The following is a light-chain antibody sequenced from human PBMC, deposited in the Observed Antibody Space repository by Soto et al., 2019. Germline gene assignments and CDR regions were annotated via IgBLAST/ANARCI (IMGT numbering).Light chain of an antibody. J-gene: IGLJ1*01. V-gene: IGLV2-14*01. CDR3: SSYTTSTTYV. CDR1: SSDVGRYNY. CDR2: DVS. Sequence: QSALTQPASVSGSPGQSITISCTGTSSDVGRYNYVSWYQHHPGKAPRLMIYDVSNRPSGVSNRFSGSKSGNTASLTISGLQAEDEADYYCSSYTTSTTYVFGTGTKLNVL.